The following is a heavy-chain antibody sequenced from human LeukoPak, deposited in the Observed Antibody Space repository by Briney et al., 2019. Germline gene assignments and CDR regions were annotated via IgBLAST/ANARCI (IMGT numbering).Heavy chain of an antibody. V-gene: IGHV3-30*04. D-gene: IGHD4-17*01. J-gene: IGHJ4*02. CDR3: ATHDYGDSFFDY. CDR1: GFTFSSYA. CDR2: ISYDGSNK. Sequence: GGSLRLSCAASGFTFSSYAMHWVRQAPGKGLEWVAVISYDGSNKYYADSVKGRFTISRDNSKNTLYLQVNSLRAEDTAVYYCATHDYGDSFFDYWGQGTLVTVSS.